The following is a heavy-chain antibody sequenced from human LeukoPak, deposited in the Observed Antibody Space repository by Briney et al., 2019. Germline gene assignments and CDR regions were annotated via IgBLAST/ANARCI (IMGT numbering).Heavy chain of an antibody. CDR1: GGSFSGCY. Sequence: SETLSLTCAVYGGSFSGCYWSWIRQPPGKGLEWIGEINHSGSTNYNPTLKSRVTISVDTSKNQFSLKLSSVTAADTAVYYCARGTGFITIFGVTSRGPNWFDPWGQGTLVTVSS. V-gene: IGHV4-34*01. J-gene: IGHJ5*02. D-gene: IGHD3-3*01. CDR3: ARGTGFITIFGVTSRGPNWFDP. CDR2: INHSGST.